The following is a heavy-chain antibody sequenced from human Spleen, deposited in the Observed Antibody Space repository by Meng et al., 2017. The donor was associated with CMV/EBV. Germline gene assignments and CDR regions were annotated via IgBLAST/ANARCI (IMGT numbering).Heavy chain of an antibody. CDR2: ISWDGGST. D-gene: IGHD3-10*01. V-gene: IGHV3-43*01. J-gene: IGHJ6*02. Sequence: GGSLRLSCAASGFTFDDYTMHWVRQAPGKGLEWVSLISWDGGSTYYADSVKGRFTISRDNSKNSLYLQMNSLRAEDTAVYYCARAAGVLYGMDVWGQGTTVTVSS. CDR3: ARAAGVLYGMDV. CDR1: GFTFDDYT.